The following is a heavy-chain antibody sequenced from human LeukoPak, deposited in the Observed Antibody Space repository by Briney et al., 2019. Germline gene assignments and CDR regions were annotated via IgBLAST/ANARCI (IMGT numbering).Heavy chain of an antibody. Sequence: ERSLRLSCAASGFTFSNYGMHWVRQAPGKGLEWVAFIRNDGSNKYYADSVKGRFTISRDNSKDTLYLQMNTLRAEDTAVYYCAKDDIAALRAFDYWGQGTLVTVSS. CDR3: AKDDIAALRAFDY. V-gene: IGHV3-30*02. CDR1: GFTFSNYG. D-gene: IGHD6-6*01. CDR2: IRNDGSNK. J-gene: IGHJ4*02.